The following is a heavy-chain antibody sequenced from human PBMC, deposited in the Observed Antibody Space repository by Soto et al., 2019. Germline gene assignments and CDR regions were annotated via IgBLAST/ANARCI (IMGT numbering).Heavy chain of an antibody. V-gene: IGHV3-23*01. CDR3: EKSVEPIAARLRLDY. CDR2: ISGSGGST. J-gene: IGHJ4*02. CDR1: GFTFSIYA. Sequence: GSLELPCAASGFTFSIYAMSWVRQAPGKGLEWVSAISGSGGSTYYADSVKGRFTISRDNSKNTLYLQMNSLRAEDTAVYYCEKSVEPIAARLRLDYWGQGTPVTVYS. D-gene: IGHD6-6*01.